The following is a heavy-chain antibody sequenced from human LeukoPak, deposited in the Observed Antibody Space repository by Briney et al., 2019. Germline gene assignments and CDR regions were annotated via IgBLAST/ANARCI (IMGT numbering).Heavy chain of an antibody. D-gene: IGHD4-23*01. CDR2: IYPGDSDT. CDR3: TRVAQYGGYYFDY. Sequence: GEYLKISCKGSRDSFTTSWIGWVRQMPGKGLEWMGIIYPGDSDTKYSPSFQGQVTISADKSISTAYLQWSSLKASDTAIYYCTRVAQYGGYYFDYWGQGTLVAVSS. J-gene: IGHJ4*02. V-gene: IGHV5-51*01. CDR1: RDSFTTSW.